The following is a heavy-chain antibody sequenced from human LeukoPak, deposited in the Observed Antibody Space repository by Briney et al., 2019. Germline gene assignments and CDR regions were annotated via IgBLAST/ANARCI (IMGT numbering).Heavy chain of an antibody. CDR1: GYTFTSYG. D-gene: IGHD4-23*01. J-gene: IGHJ4*02. CDR2: ISAYNGNT. V-gene: IGHV1-18*01. CDR3: ARTSAFGGNSGSAWGR. Sequence: GASVKVSCKASGYTFTSYGISWVRQAPGQGLEWMGWISAYNGNTNYAQKLQGRVTMTTDTSTSTAYMELRSLRSDDTAVYYCARTSAFGGNSGSAWGRWGQGTLVIVSS.